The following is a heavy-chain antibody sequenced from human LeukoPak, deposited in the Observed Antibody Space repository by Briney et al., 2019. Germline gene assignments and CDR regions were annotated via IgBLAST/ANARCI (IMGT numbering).Heavy chain of an antibody. Sequence: SDTLSLTCAVYGGSFSGYYWSWIRQPPGKGLEWIGEINHSGSTNYNPSLKSRVTISVDTSKNQFSLKLSSVTAADTAVYYCARVEGYYDSSGYHTGYFQHWGQGTLVTVSS. CDR2: INHSGST. CDR3: ARVEGYYDSSGYHTGYFQH. V-gene: IGHV4-34*01. D-gene: IGHD3-22*01. J-gene: IGHJ1*01. CDR1: GGSFSGYY.